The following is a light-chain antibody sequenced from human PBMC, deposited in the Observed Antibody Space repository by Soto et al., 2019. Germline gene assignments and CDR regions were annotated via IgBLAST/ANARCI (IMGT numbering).Light chain of an antibody. CDR2: DNN. J-gene: IGLJ2*01. Sequence: QSVLTQPPSVSAASGQKVTISCSGSSSNIGNNYVSWYQQLPGTAPKLLIYDNNNRPSGIPDRFSGSKSGTSATLGITGLQTGDEADYYCGTWDSSLSAVVFGGRTKLTVL. CDR3: GTWDSSLSAVV. CDR1: SSNIGNNY. V-gene: IGLV1-51*01.